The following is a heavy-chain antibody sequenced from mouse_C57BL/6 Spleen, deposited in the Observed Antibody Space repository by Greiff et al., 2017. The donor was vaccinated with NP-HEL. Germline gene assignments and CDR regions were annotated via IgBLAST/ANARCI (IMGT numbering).Heavy chain of an antibody. CDR2: ISYDGSN. Sequence: DVQLQESGPGLVKPSQSLSLTCSVPGYSITSGYYWNWIRQFPGTTLEWMGYISYDGSNNYNPSLKNRISITRDTSKNQFFLKLNSVTTEDTATYYGAREQGDGYPWYFDVWGTGTTVTVSS. J-gene: IGHJ1*03. CDR1: GYSITSGYY. D-gene: IGHD2-3*01. CDR3: AREQGDGYPWYFDV. V-gene: IGHV3-6*01.